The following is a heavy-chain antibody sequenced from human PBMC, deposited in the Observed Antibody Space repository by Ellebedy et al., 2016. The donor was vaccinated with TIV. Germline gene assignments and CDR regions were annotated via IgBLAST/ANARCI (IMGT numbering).Heavy chain of an antibody. CDR3: ATLRGLSYGYRGPGFDF. CDR1: GYTFTSYF. V-gene: IGHV1-69*06. D-gene: IGHD3-16*01. J-gene: IGHJ4*02. Sequence: AASVKISCKTSGYTFTSYFMHWVRQAPGQGLEWMGGIIPTFGTGNNAEKFQDRVTISADKSTSTVYLEMHNLRSEDTAVYYCATLRGLSYGYRGPGFDFWGQGTLVTVSS. CDR2: IIPTFGTG.